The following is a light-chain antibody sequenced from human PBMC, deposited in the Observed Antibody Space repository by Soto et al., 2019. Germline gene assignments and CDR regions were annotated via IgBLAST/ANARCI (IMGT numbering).Light chain of an antibody. J-gene: IGLJ1*01. CDR2: DVS. V-gene: IGLV2-11*01. CDR1: SNDVGAYDY. Sequence: QSVLTQPRSVSGSPGQSVIISCTGTSNDVGAYDYVSWYQQHPGKAPRLVIYDVSKRRSGVPARFSGSKSGNTASLTISGLQAEDEADYFCCSYAVRDTFFVFGAGTKVTVL. CDR3: CSYAVRDTFFV.